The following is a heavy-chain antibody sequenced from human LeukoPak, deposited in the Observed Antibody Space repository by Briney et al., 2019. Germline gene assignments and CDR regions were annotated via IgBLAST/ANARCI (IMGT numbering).Heavy chain of an antibody. Sequence: SETLSLTCTVSGGSISSYYWSWIRQPPGKGLEWIGYIYYSGSTNHNPSLKSRVTISVDTSKNQFSLKLSSVTAADTAVYYCASGAGITGTTPFDYWGQGTLVTVSS. J-gene: IGHJ4*02. D-gene: IGHD1-7*01. CDR2: IYYSGST. V-gene: IGHV4-59*01. CDR1: GGSISSYY. CDR3: ASGAGITGTTPFDY.